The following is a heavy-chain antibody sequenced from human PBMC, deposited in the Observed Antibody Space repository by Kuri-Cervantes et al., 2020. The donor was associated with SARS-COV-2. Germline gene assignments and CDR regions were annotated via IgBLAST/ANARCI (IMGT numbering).Heavy chain of an antibody. Sequence: GGSLRLSCAASGFTFSSYGMHWVRQAPGKGLEWVAVISYDGSNKYYADSVKGRFTISRDNSKNSLFLQVDSLRAEDTAVYYCASWGALVHDALDIWGQGTMVTVSS. V-gene: IGHV3-30*12. D-gene: IGHD3-16*01. CDR1: GFTFSSYG. CDR3: ASWGALVHDALDI. J-gene: IGHJ3*02. CDR2: ISYDGSNK.